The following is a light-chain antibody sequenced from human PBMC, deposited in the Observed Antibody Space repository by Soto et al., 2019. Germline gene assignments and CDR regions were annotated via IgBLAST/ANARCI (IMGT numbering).Light chain of an antibody. V-gene: IGKV3-11*01. CDR1: QSVSSY. CDR3: QQRSNWPPLT. CDR2: DAS. J-gene: IGKJ4*01. Sequence: EIVLTQSPAXLSLSPGERATLSCRASQSVSSYLAWYQQKPGQAPRLLIYDASNRATGIPARFSGSGSGTDFTLTISSLEPEXFAVYYCQQRSNWPPLTFGGXTKVEIK.